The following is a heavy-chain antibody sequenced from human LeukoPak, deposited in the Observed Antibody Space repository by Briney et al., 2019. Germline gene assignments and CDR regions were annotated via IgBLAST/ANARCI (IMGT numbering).Heavy chain of an antibody. D-gene: IGHD2-15*01. Sequence: ASVKVSCKASGYTFTSYDINWVRQATGQGLEWMGCMNPNSGNTGYAQKFQGRVTMTRNTSISTAYMELSSLRSEDTAVDYCARGRRGYCSGGSCYHGYFDLWGRGTLVTVSS. V-gene: IGHV1-8*01. CDR1: GYTFTSYD. CDR2: MNPNSGNT. J-gene: IGHJ2*01. CDR3: ARGRRGYCSGGSCYHGYFDL.